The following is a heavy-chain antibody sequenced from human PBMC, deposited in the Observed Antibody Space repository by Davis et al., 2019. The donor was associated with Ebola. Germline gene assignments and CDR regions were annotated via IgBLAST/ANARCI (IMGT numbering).Heavy chain of an antibody. CDR3: ASGEFVDF. D-gene: IGHD7-27*01. CDR1: GYTFTDYL. V-gene: IGHV1-46*01. CDR2: INPSIGNT. Sequence: ASVKVSCKASGYTFTDYLMHWVRQAPGQGLEWMGLINPSIGNTSLAQKFQGRVSLTRDTSTSTVHMDLSSLISADTAIYYCASGEFVDFWGQGTLVTVSS. J-gene: IGHJ4*02.